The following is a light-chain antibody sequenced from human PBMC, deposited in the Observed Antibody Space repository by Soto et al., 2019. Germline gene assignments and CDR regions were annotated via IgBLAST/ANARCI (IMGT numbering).Light chain of an antibody. V-gene: IGKV3D-15*01. J-gene: IGKJ1*01. Sequence: EIVTTQSPATLSVSPGERATLSCRASQSVRSNLAWYQQKPGQPPRLLIYGASTRATGIPARFSGSGSGTEFTLTISSLQSEDFAVYYCQQYNYWPPWTFGQGTKVDIK. CDR2: GAS. CDR3: QQYNYWPPWT. CDR1: QSVRSN.